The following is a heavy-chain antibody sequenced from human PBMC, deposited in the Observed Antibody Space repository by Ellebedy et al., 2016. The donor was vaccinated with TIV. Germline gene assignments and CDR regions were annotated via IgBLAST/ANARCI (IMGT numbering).Heavy chain of an antibody. Sequence: MPGGSLRLSCAVYGGSFSGYYWSWIRQPPGKWLEWIGEINHSGSTNYNPSLKSRVTVSVDTSKNQFSLKLSSVTAADTAVYYCARGQFTMVRGVIGRYYYYGMDVWGQGTTVTVSS. J-gene: IGHJ6*02. CDR3: ARGQFTMVRGVIGRYYYYGMDV. CDR2: INHSGST. V-gene: IGHV4-34*01. CDR1: GGSFSGYY. D-gene: IGHD3-10*01.